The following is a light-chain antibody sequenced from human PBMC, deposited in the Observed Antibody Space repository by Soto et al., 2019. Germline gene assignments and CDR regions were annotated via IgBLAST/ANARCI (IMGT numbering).Light chain of an antibody. Sequence: QSALAQPASVSGSPGQSITISCTGTSSDVGGYNYVSWYQQHPGKVPKLMIYEVSNRPSGFPDRFSGSKSGNTASLTVSGLQAEDEADYYCSSYAATNNYVFGSGTKVTVL. CDR3: SSYAATNNYV. CDR1: SSDVGGYNY. V-gene: IGLV2-8*01. CDR2: EVS. J-gene: IGLJ1*01.